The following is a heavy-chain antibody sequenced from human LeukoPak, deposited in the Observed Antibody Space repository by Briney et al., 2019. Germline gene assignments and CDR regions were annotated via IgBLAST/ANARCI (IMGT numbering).Heavy chain of an antibody. V-gene: IGHV3-23*01. CDR3: ARDYADYVGYFFFDY. Sequence: PGGSLRLSCAASGLTFNNYAMNWVRQAPGKGLEWVSSISGGGETTYYADSAKGRFTISRDNSQNTLYLQMNSLRAEDTAVCYCARDYADYVGYFFFDYWGQGTLVTVSS. D-gene: IGHD4-17*01. CDR1: GLTFNNYA. J-gene: IGHJ4*02. CDR2: ISGGGETT.